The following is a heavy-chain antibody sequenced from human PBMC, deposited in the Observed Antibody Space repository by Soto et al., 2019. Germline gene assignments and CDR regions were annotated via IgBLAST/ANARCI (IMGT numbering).Heavy chain of an antibody. CDR1: GFTFSSYW. V-gene: IGHV3-74*01. D-gene: IGHD2-8*01. CDR2: INSDGSST. J-gene: IGHJ5*02. CDR3: ARGGGDCTNGVCYSNWFDP. Sequence: GGSLRLSCAASGFTFSSYWMHWVRQAPGKGLVWVSRINSDGSSTSYADSVKGRFTISRDNAKNTLYLQMNSLRAEDTAVYYCARGGGDCTNGVCYSNWFDPWGQGTLVTVFS.